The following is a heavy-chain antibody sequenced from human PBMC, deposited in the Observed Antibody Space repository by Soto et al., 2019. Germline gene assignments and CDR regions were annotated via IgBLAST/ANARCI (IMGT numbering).Heavy chain of an antibody. D-gene: IGHD6-19*01. CDR3: ARWGYSSGWYYFDY. CDR2: IWYDGSNK. V-gene: IGHV3-33*01. CDR1: GFTFSSYG. Sequence: QVQLVESGGGVVQPGRSLRLSCAASGFTFSSYGMHWVRQAPGKGLEWVAVIWYDGSNKYYADSVKGRFTISRDNSKNTLYLQINSLRAEDTAVYYCARWGYSSGWYYFDYWGQGTLVTVSS. J-gene: IGHJ4*02.